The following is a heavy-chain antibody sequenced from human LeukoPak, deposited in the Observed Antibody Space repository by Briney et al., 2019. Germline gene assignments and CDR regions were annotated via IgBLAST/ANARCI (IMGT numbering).Heavy chain of an antibody. CDR1: GYTFTSYD. J-gene: IGHJ4*02. Sequence: GASVKVSCKASGYTFTSYDINWVRQATGQGLEWMGWKNPNSGNTGYAQKLQGRVTMTTDTSTSTAYMELRSLRSDDTAVYYCARGRVATSYFDYWGQGTLVTVSS. D-gene: IGHD5-12*01. V-gene: IGHV1-8*02. CDR2: KNPNSGNT. CDR3: ARGRVATSYFDY.